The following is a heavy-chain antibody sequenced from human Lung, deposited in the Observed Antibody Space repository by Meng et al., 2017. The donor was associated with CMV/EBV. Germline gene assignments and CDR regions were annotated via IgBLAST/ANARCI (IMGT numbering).Heavy chain of an antibody. D-gene: IGHD1-1*01. CDR2: ISGTGDNT. V-gene: IGHV3-23*01. CDR3: AKHKAVHAVSPLDN. J-gene: IGHJ4*02. CDR1: DSTFTSYF. Sequence: SCACSDSTFTSYFMSWVRQAPGKGLEWVSAISGTGDNTYYADSVKGRFIISRDNSKNTLYLQINSLRAEDTALYYCAKHKAVHAVSPLDNWGQGAPVTVSS.